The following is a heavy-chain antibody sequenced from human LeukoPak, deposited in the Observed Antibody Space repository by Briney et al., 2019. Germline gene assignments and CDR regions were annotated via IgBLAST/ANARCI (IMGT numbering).Heavy chain of an antibody. D-gene: IGHD3-10*01. CDR2: IYHSGST. V-gene: IGHV4-4*02. Sequence: SGTLSLTCAVSGGSISSSNWWSWVRQPPGKGLEWIGEIYHSGSTNYNPSLKSRVTISVDKSKNQFSLKLSSVTAADTAVYYCARALYGSGSYIGYWGQGILVTVSS. CDR1: GGSISSSNW. CDR3: ARALYGSGSYIGY. J-gene: IGHJ4*02.